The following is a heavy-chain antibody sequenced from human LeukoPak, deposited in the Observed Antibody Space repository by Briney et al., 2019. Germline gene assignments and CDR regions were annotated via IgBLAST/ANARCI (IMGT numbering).Heavy chain of an antibody. CDR3: ARDGFYDSSGYYSYYFDY. CDR2: ISAYNGNT. J-gene: IGHJ4*02. Sequence: ASVKVSCKASGYTFTSYGISWVRQAPGQGLEWMGWISAYNGNTNYAQKLQGRVTMTTDTSTSTAYMKLRSLRSDDTAVYYCARDGFYDSSGYYSYYFDYWGQGTLVTVSS. D-gene: IGHD3-22*01. V-gene: IGHV1-18*01. CDR1: GYTFTSYG.